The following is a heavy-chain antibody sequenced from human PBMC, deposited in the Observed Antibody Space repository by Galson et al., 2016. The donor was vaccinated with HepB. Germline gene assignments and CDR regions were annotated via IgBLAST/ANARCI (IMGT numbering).Heavy chain of an antibody. Sequence: SVKVSCKASGGTFSSYAFSWARQAPGQGFEWMGRIIPILGTPHYAQEFQDRLTITADKSTTTAYMELTSLRSDDTAVYYCARSDYGGPDFYWYFDLWGRGTLVTVSS. V-gene: IGHV1-69*04. CDR1: GGTFSSYA. D-gene: IGHD4-23*01. J-gene: IGHJ2*01. CDR2: IIPILGTP. CDR3: ARSDYGGPDFYWYFDL.